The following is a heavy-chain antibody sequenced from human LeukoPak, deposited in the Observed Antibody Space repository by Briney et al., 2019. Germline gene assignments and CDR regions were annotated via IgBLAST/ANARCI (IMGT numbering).Heavy chain of an antibody. CDR3: AGGDRRYYYDY. Sequence: GGSLRLSCAASGFTFSSYAMSWVRQAPGKGLEWVSVIYSGGSTFYADSVKGRFTISRDNSKNTLYLQMNSLRAEDTDVYYCAGGDRRYYYDYWGQGTLVTVSS. J-gene: IGHJ4*02. D-gene: IGHD3-16*01. CDR1: GFTFSSYA. V-gene: IGHV3-66*01. CDR2: IYSGGST.